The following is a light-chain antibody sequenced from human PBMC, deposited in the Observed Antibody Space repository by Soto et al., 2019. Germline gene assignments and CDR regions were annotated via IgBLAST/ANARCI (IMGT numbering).Light chain of an antibody. CDR2: GEY. CDR3: QQYGGSQIT. V-gene: IGKV3-20*01. Sequence: EIVTTQSPATLSVPPGERPTLSCRASQSGSSRLAWYQHKPGQAPRIIISGEYSRATGIQDRFSGSGSGTDFTLTIRRMEPEDFALYYCQQYGGSQITLGHGKRLEIK. J-gene: IGKJ5*01. CDR1: QSGSSR.